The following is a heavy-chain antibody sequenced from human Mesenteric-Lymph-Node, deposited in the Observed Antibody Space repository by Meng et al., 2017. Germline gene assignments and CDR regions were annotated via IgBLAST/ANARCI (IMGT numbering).Heavy chain of an antibody. CDR3: ARVGQWLPIDY. V-gene: IGHV4-39*07. CDR1: GGSMSSGNYY. J-gene: IGHJ4*02. Sequence: QLQLQESGPGLVKPSQTLSLTCTVSGGSMSSGNYYWSWIRQPPGKGLEWIGEIYHSGSTNYNPSLKSRVTISVDKSKNQFSLNLSSVTAADTAVYYCARVGQWLPIDYWGQGTLVTVSS. CDR2: IYHSGST. D-gene: IGHD6-19*01.